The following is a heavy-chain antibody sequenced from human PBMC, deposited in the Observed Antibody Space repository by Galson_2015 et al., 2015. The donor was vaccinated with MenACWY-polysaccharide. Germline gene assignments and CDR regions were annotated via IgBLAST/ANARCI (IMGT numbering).Heavy chain of an antibody. CDR2: IYWDGDK. CDR1: GFSVTATGVG. V-gene: IGHV2-5*02. CDR3: VRLLGGVSFDS. Sequence: PALVKPTQTLSLTCTFSGFSVTATGVGVGWIRQPPGKAPEWLAHIYWDGDKRFSPSLGARLTTTKDTSRDQVVLTMTDMDPVDTATYYCVRLLGGVSFDSWGQGTL. D-gene: IGHD1-26*01. J-gene: IGHJ4*02.